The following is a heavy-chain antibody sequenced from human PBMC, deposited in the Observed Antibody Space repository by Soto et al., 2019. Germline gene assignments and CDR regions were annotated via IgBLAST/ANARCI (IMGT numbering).Heavy chain of an antibody. D-gene: IGHD3-10*01. J-gene: IGHJ5*02. Sequence: SVKVSFKASGGTFSSYAISWVRQAPGQVLEWMGGIIPIFGTANYAQKFQGRVTITADESTSTAYMELSSLRSEDTAVYYCARAATPLYYYGSGSYSSNNWFDPWGQGTLVTVSS. CDR2: IIPIFGTA. V-gene: IGHV1-69*13. CDR3: ARAATPLYYYGSGSYSSNNWFDP. CDR1: GGTFSSYA.